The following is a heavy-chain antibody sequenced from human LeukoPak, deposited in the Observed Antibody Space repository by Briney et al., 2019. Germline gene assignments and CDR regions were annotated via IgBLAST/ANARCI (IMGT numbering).Heavy chain of an antibody. CDR1: GFTFSSYA. D-gene: IGHD2-15*01. CDR2: VSGSGGST. Sequence: TGGSLRLSCAASGFTFSSYAMIWVRQAPGKGLEWVSAVSGSGGSTYYADSVKGRFIISRDNAKNSLYLQMNSLRAEDTAVYYCARVVVASSFYYYYYMDVWGKGTTVTVSS. CDR3: ARVVVASSFYYYYYMDV. J-gene: IGHJ6*03. V-gene: IGHV3-23*01.